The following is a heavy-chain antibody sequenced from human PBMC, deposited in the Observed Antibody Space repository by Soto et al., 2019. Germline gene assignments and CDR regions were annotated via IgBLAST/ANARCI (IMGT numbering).Heavy chain of an antibody. J-gene: IGHJ3*02. Sequence: TETLSLTCTVSGGSVSSGSHYCSWIRQPPGKGLEWIAYISYSGSPDYNPSLKSRVSISIDMSKNQISLKVRSVTAADTAVYYCARDLSDSLNSFDAFDIWGQGTMVTVSS. CDR2: ISYSGSP. CDR3: ARDLSDSLNSFDAFDI. D-gene: IGHD3-22*01. V-gene: IGHV4-61*01. CDR1: GGSVSSGSHY.